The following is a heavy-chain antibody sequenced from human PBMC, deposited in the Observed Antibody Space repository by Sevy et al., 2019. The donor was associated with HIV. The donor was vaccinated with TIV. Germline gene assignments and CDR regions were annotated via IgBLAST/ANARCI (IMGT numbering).Heavy chain of an antibody. D-gene: IGHD1-26*01. CDR3: AGENAWGRGYS. V-gene: IGHV4-59*08. CDR1: GGSITSLY. J-gene: IGHJ4*02. CDR2: ISYNGHI. Sequence: SETLSLTCTVSGGSITSLYWNWIRQHPGKGLEWIANISYNGHINYNPSLKSQVTLSLDTSKNQFSLRLSSVTAADTAMYYCAGENAWGRGYSWGQGTLVTVSS.